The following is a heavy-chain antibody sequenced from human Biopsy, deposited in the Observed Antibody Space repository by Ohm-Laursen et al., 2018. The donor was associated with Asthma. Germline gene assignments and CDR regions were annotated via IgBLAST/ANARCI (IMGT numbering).Heavy chain of an antibody. D-gene: IGHD3-10*01. V-gene: IGHV3-33*08. CDR1: GFSFRNFA. CDR2: IWFDGSNK. Sequence: SPRLSCAASGFSFRNFALIWVRQAPGKGREGVADIWFDGSNKHYADSVKGRFTISRDNSKNTLYLQMNSLRAEDTALYYCGRERSYMVDYWGQGTLVIVSS. J-gene: IGHJ4*02. CDR3: GRERSYMVDY.